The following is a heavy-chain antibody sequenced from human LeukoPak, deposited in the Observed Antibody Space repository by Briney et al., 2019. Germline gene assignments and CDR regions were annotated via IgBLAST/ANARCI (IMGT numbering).Heavy chain of an antibody. CDR1: GFTLSSYA. D-gene: IGHD5-24*01. Sequence: GGSLRLSCAASGFTLSSYAMSWVRQGPGKGLEWVSAISVSGNTYHADSVKGRFTISRDNSKTTMYLQMNSLRAEDTGVYYCAKDSGWIQFIEWGQGTSVTVSS. CDR2: ISVSGNT. V-gene: IGHV3-23*01. J-gene: IGHJ4*02. CDR3: AKDSGWIQFIE.